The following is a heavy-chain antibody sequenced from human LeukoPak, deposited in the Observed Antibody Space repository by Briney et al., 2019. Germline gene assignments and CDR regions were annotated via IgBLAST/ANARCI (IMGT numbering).Heavy chain of an antibody. J-gene: IGHJ4*02. V-gene: IGHV3-30*02. D-gene: IGHD5-18*01. Sequence: DSVKGRFTISRDNSKNMLYLQMNSLRAEDTAVYYCAKEHVDTAMGFDYWGQGTLVTVSS. CDR3: AKEHVDTAMGFDY.